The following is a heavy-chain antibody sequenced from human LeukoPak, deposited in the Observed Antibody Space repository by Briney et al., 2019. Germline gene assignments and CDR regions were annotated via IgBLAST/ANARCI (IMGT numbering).Heavy chain of an antibody. J-gene: IGHJ4*02. CDR1: GYTFTSYG. CDR2: ISVHNGNT. Sequence: ASVKVSCKASGYTFTSYGINWVRQAPGQGLEWMGWISVHNGNTLYAQRLQGRVTMTTDTSTSTAYMDLRSLRSDDTAVYYCARALDTPTNDYWGQGTLVTVSS. D-gene: IGHD5-18*01. V-gene: IGHV1-18*01. CDR3: ARALDTPTNDY.